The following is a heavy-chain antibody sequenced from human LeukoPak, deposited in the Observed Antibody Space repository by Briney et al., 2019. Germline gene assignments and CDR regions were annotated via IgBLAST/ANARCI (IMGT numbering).Heavy chain of an antibody. Sequence: GGSLRLSRVASGFTFSNFEMNWVRQAPGKAVEWLSYIDGSGGSIYYSESLRGRFTISRDNAKKSLYLQMNSLRAEDTAIYYCTRDRASSGWNFWGQGTLVTVSS. CDR2: IDGSGGSI. D-gene: IGHD6-19*01. CDR1: GFTFSNFE. CDR3: TRDRASSGWNF. V-gene: IGHV3-48*03. J-gene: IGHJ4*02.